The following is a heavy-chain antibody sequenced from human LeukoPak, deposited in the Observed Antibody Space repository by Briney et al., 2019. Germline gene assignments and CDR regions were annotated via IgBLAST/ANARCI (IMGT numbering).Heavy chain of an antibody. CDR3: AKAPVTSCRGAYCYPFDS. V-gene: IGHV3-23*01. CDR1: GFTFNTYG. J-gene: IGHJ4*02. Sequence: GGTLRLSCAASGFTFNTYGMSWVRQAPGKGLEWVSSISGSGANTEYADSVRGRFTISRDNSKNTLYLQMSSLRAEDAAVYFCAKAPVTSCRGAYCYPFDSWGQGTLVTVSS. D-gene: IGHD2-21*01. CDR2: ISGSGANT.